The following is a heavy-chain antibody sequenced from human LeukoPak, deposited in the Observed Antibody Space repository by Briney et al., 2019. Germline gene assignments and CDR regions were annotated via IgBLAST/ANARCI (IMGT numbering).Heavy chain of an antibody. Sequence: GSLRLSCAASGFTFSSYAMSWVRQPPGKGLEWIGEINHSGSTNYNPSLKSRVTISVDTSKNQFSLKLSSVTAADTAVYYCARGANYEESLYYFDYWGQGTLVTVSS. CDR3: ARGANYEESLYYFDY. V-gene: IGHV4-34*01. CDR1: GFTFSSYA. J-gene: IGHJ4*02. CDR2: INHSGST. D-gene: IGHD1-7*01.